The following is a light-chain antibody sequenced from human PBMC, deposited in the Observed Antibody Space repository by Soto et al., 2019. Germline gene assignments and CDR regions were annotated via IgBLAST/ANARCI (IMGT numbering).Light chain of an antibody. Sequence: QSALTQPASVSGSLGQSITISCAGISSDLGAYNYVSWYQQHPGKAPRLVIYEVTNRPSGVSNRFSGSKSGNTASLTISGLQAEDEADYYCSSYSISDTLVFGTGTKVTVL. V-gene: IGLV2-14*01. CDR1: SSDLGAYNY. J-gene: IGLJ1*01. CDR2: EVT. CDR3: SSYSISDTLV.